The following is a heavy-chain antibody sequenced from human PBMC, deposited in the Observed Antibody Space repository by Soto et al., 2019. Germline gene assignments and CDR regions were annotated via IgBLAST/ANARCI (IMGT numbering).Heavy chain of an antibody. CDR2: IIPIFGTA. J-gene: IGHJ4*02. Sequence: QVQLVQSGAEVKKPGSSVKVSCKASGGTFSSYAISWVRQAPGQGLEWMGGIIPIFGTANYAQKFQCRVTITADESTSTAYMERSSLRSEDTAVYYCARDSPATVTTSALDYWGQGTLVTVSS. D-gene: IGHD4-17*01. V-gene: IGHV1-69*01. CDR1: GGTFSSYA. CDR3: ARDSPATVTTSALDY.